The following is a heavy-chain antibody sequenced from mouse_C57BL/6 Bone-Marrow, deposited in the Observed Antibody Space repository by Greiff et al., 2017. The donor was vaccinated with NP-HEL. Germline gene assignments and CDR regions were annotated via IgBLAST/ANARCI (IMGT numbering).Heavy chain of an antibody. CDR3: ARGWLRAMDY. D-gene: IGHD1-1*02. V-gene: IGHV1-81*01. CDR2: IYPRSGNT. CDR1: GYTFTSYG. Sequence: QVQLQQYGAELARPGASVKLSCKASGYTFTSYGISWVKQRTGQGLEWIGEIYPRSGNTYYNEKFKGKATLTADKSSSTAYMELRSLTSEDSAVYFCARGWLRAMDYWGQGTSVTVSS. J-gene: IGHJ4*01.